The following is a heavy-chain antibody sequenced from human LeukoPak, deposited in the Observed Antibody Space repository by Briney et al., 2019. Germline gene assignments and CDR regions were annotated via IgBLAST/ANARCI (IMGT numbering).Heavy chain of an antibody. Sequence: SSETLSLTCAVSGGSISSGGYSWSWIRQPPGKGLEWIGYIYHSGSTYYNPSLKSRVTISVDRSKNQFSLKLSSVAAADTAVYYCARVDTAKGGYDYWGQGTLVTVSS. V-gene: IGHV4-30-2*01. J-gene: IGHJ4*02. CDR1: GGSISSGGYS. CDR2: IYHSGST. D-gene: IGHD5-24*01. CDR3: ARVDTAKGGYDY.